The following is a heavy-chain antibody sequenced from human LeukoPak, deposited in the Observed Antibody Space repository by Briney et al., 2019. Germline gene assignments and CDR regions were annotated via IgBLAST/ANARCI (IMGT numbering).Heavy chain of an antibody. CDR3: AKPLSNYDFWSGYKN. CDR1: GFTFSTYA. J-gene: IGHJ4*02. Sequence: SGGSVRLSCAASGFTFSTYAMHWVRQAPGRGLEWVAFIRYDGSNQYYADSVRGGFTISRDNSNNTLYLQANSLRPEDTAVYYCAKPLSNYDFWSGYKNWGQGTLVTISS. D-gene: IGHD3-3*01. CDR2: IRYDGSNQ. V-gene: IGHV3-30*02.